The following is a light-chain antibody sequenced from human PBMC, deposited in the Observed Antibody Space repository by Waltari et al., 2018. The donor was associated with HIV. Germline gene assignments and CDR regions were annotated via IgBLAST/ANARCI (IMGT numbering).Light chain of an antibody. CDR1: SRDVGTYAL. CDR2: EVT. J-gene: IGLJ3*02. V-gene: IGLV2-23*02. CDR3: CSYAGTNGLV. Sequence: QSALTQPASVSGSPGQSITISCTGTSRDVGTYALVSWYQQHPGKAPKLMIYEVTKWSSGVSNRFSGSKSGNTASLTTSGLQAEDEADYYCCSYAGTNGLVFGGGTKLTVL.